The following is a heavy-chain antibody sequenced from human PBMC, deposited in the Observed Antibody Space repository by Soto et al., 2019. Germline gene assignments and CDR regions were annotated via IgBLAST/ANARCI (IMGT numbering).Heavy chain of an antibody. D-gene: IGHD1-26*01. CDR3: AREEVGATPYDY. CDR2: INPSGGST. J-gene: IGHJ4*02. V-gene: IGHV1-46*01. Sequence: QVQLVQSGAEVKKPGASVKVSCKASGYTFTSYYMHWVRQAPGQGLEWMGIINPSGGSTSYAQKFQGRVTMTRDTSTSTAYMELSSLRSEDTAVYYCAREEVGATPYDYWGQGTLVTVSS. CDR1: GYTFTSYY.